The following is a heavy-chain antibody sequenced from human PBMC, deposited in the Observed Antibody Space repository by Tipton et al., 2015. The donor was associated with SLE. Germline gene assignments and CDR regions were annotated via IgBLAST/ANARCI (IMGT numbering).Heavy chain of an antibody. J-gene: IGHJ4*02. CDR2: IYYSGST. D-gene: IGHD5-12*01. CDR1: GGSISSSPYY. V-gene: IGHV4-61*05. Sequence: TLSLTCTVSGGSISSSPYYWGWIRQSPGKGLEWIGYIYYSGSTNYNPSLKNRVTISVDTSKKQFSLRLSSVTAADTAVYYCAGNSGHGVLGWNYWGQGTLVSVSS. CDR3: AGNSGHGVLGWNY.